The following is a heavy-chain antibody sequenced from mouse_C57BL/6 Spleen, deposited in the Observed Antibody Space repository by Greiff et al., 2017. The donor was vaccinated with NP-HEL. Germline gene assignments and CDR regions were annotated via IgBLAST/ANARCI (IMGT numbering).Heavy chain of an antibody. J-gene: IGHJ3*01. V-gene: IGHV1-81*01. Sequence: VKLVESGAELARPGASVKLSCKASGYTFTSYGISWVKQRTGQGLEWIGEIYPRSGNTYYNEKFKGKATLTADKSSSTAYMELRSLTSEDSAVYFCAPRGPFAYWGQGTLVTVSA. CDR1: GYTFTSYG. CDR2: IYPRSGNT. CDR3: APRGPFAY.